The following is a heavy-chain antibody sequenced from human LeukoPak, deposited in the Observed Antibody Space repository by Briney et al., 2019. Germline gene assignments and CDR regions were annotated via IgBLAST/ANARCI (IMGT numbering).Heavy chain of an antibody. V-gene: IGHV3-23*01. J-gene: IGHJ2*01. Sequence: GGSLRLSCAASGFTFSSYAMSWVRQAPGKGLEWVSAISGSGGSTYYADSVKGRFTISRDNSKNTLYLQMNSLRAEDTAVYYCARDGYGDYWYFDLWGRGTLVTVSS. CDR3: ARDGYGDYWYFDL. D-gene: IGHD4-17*01. CDR1: GFTFSSYA. CDR2: ISGSGGST.